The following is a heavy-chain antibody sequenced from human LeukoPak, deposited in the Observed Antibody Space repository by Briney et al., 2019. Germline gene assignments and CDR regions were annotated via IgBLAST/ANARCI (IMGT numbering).Heavy chain of an antibody. CDR2: ISSSGSTI. Sequence: GGSLRLSCAASGFTFSDYYMSWIRQAPGKGLEWVSYISSSGSTIYYADSVKGRFTISRDNAKNSLYLQMNSLRAEDTAVYYCARDRDYYDSSGYYNDYWGQGTLVTVSS. D-gene: IGHD3-22*01. CDR3: ARDRDYYDSSGYYNDY. CDR1: GFTFSDYY. J-gene: IGHJ4*02. V-gene: IGHV3-11*01.